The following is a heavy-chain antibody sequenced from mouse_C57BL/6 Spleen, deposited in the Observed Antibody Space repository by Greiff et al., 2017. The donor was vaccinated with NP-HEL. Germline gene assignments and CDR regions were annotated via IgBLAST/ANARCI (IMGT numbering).Heavy chain of an antibody. CDR3: AKRDYYGSSPFAY. CDR1: GFSLTSYG. V-gene: IGHV2-9*01. D-gene: IGHD1-1*01. CDR2: IWGGGST. Sequence: VQRVESGPSLVAPSQSLSITCTVSGFSLTSYGVDWVRQPPGKGLEWLGVIWGGGSTNYNSALMSRLSISKDNSKSQVFLKMNSLQTDDTAMYYCAKRDYYGSSPFAYWGQGTLVTVSA. J-gene: IGHJ3*01.